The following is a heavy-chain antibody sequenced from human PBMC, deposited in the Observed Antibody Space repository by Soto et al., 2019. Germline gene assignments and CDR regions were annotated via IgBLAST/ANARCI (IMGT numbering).Heavy chain of an antibody. CDR3: ARAAYSSGWDSYFDY. CDR1: GYTFTTYA. CDR2: INVGNAKT. J-gene: IGHJ4*02. D-gene: IGHD6-19*01. Sequence: ASVKVCCKTSGYTFTTYAMHWVRQAPGQRLEWMGWINVGNAKTKYSQKFQGRVTITRATSATTAYMELSSLRFEDTAVYYCARAAYSSGWDSYFDYWGQGTLVTVSS. V-gene: IGHV1-3*01.